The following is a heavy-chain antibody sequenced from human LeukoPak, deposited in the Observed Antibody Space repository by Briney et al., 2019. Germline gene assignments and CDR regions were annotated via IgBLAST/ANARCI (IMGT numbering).Heavy chain of an antibody. D-gene: IGHD1-26*01. V-gene: IGHV3-21*01. CDR3: ARGWELLLPGSNYYYGMDV. CDR2: ISSSSSYI. Sequence: KTGGSLRLSCAASGFTFSSYSMNWVRQAPGKGLEWVSSISSSSSYIYYADSVKGRFTISRDNAKNSLYLQMNSLRAEDTAVYYCARGWELLLPGSNYYYGMDVWGQGTTVTVSS. J-gene: IGHJ6*02. CDR1: GFTFSSYS.